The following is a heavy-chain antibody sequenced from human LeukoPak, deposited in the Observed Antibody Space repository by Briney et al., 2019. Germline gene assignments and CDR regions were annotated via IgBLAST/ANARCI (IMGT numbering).Heavy chain of an antibody. V-gene: IGHV3-20*04. CDR3: AKARGLIGGAFDI. CDR2: SHWNGGRT. Sequence: GESLTLSCAASGFTFDNYGINWVRQAPAKGLEWVSRSHWNGGRTGYADSVKGRCTTSRDNSKNSLYLQMNSLRTEDTALYYCAKARGLIGGAFDIWGQGTMVTVSS. D-gene: IGHD3-22*01. J-gene: IGHJ3*02. CDR1: GFTFDNYG.